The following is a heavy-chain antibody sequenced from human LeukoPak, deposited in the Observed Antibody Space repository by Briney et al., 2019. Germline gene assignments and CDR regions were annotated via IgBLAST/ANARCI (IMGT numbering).Heavy chain of an antibody. V-gene: IGHV1-69*04. D-gene: IGHD2-2*01. CDR3: ARGLFGGFAAAPFDH. Sequence: RASVKVSCKASGGTFDNYAVNWVREAPGLGLEWMGRIIPMLGKTNSAQKFQDRVTFTADKPTGTAYMELTHLRPDDTAVYFCARGLFGGFAAAPFDHWGQGTLVTVSP. CDR2: IIPMLGKT. J-gene: IGHJ4*02. CDR1: GGTFDNYA.